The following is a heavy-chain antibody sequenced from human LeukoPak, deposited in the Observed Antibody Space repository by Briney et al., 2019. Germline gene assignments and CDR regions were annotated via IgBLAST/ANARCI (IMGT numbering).Heavy chain of an antibody. CDR2: ISTSGTYT. J-gene: IGHJ6*02. V-gene: IGHV3-11*03. Sequence: GGSLRLSCAASGFPFSDHYMSWIREVPGKGLEWVSYISTSGTYTNSADSVKGRFNNSRDNANNSLYLQMNSLRAEDTAVDYCASGHYGLDVWGQGTTVTVSS. CDR1: GFPFSDHY. CDR3: ASGHYGLDV.